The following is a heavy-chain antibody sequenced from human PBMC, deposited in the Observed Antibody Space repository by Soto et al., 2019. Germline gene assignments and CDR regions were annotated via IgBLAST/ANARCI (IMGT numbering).Heavy chain of an antibody. CDR3: ARGGVVTPIYYYSGMDV. Sequence: ASVKVSCKASGYPFTNYAVRWVRQAPGQRLEWMGWIDADNGDTKYSQKFQGRVTIIRDTSASTVYMELTSLRSEDTAVYYCARGGVVTPIYYYSGMDVWGQGTTVTVSS. D-gene: IGHD4-4*01. V-gene: IGHV1-3*01. CDR1: GYPFTNYA. J-gene: IGHJ6*02. CDR2: IDADNGDT.